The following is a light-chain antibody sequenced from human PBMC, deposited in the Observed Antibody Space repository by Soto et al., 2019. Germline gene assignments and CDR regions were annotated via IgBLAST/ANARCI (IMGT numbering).Light chain of an antibody. CDR1: QTISIW. CDR2: DAS. J-gene: IGKJ3*01. V-gene: IGKV1-5*01. Sequence: DIQMTQSPSTLSASVGETVTLTCRASQTISIWLAWYQQKPGKAPNLLIYDASSLESGVPSRFNGSGSDIALTLRISNLQRYDFAIYSWKLYNGFPFTFGPGTKLDLQ. CDR3: KLYNGFPFT.